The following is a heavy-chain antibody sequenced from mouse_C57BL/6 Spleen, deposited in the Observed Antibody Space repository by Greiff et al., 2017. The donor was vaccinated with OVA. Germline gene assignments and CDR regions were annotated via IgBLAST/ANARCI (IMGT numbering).Heavy chain of an antibody. CDR2: IWTGGGT. CDR1: GFSLTSYA. Sequence: QVQLKESGPGLVAPSQSLSITCTVSGFSLTSYAISWVRQPPGKGLEWLGVIWTGGGTTYNSALKSRLSISKDNSKSQVFLKMNSLQTDDTARYYCARKGYYAGYWYFDVWGTGTTVTVSS. D-gene: IGHD1-1*01. CDR3: ARKGYYAGYWYFDV. V-gene: IGHV2-9-1*01. J-gene: IGHJ1*03.